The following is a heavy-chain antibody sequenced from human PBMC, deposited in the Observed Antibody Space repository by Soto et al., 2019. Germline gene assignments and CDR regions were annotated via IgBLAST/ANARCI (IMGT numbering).Heavy chain of an antibody. J-gene: IGHJ6*02. Sequence: APLKVSCKPSGYTCSVYQMQWERQAPGQGLEWMGWVHPNSGGTNYAQSFEGRVTMTRDTSINTAYMELSRLTSDDTAVYYCAKELQRGMDVWGQGTTVTVSS. CDR1: GYTCSVYQ. D-gene: IGHD4-4*01. CDR2: VHPNSGGT. CDR3: AKELQRGMDV. V-gene: IGHV1-2*02.